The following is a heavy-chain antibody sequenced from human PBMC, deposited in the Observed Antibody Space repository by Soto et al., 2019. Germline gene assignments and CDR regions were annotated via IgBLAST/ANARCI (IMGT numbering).Heavy chain of an antibody. J-gene: IGHJ6*02. Sequence: EVQLVQSGAEVKKPGESLKISCKGSGYSFSTYWIAWVRQMPGKGLEWMGIIYPDDSDTRYSPSFQGQVTVSADKSISTAYLQWSSLKASDTAIYYCARASGIRDRNYYRGLGVWGQGTTVTVSS. CDR2: IYPDDSDT. CDR3: ARASGIRDRNYYRGLGV. D-gene: IGHD3-10*01. CDR1: GYSFSTYW. V-gene: IGHV5-51*01.